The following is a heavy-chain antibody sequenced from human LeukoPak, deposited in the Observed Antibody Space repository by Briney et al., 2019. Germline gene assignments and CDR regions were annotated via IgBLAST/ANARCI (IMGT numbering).Heavy chain of an antibody. J-gene: IGHJ4*02. CDR1: GFTFSRYS. D-gene: IGHD6-6*01. Sequence: GSLRLSCAASGFTFSRYSMHWVRQAPGKGLEYVSAISNNGGSTHYAKSVKGRFTISRDNSKNTLYLQMGSLRAEDMAVYYCARTSIAAREADYWGQGTLVTVSS. V-gene: IGHV3-64*01. CDR2: ISNNGGST. CDR3: ARTSIAAREADY.